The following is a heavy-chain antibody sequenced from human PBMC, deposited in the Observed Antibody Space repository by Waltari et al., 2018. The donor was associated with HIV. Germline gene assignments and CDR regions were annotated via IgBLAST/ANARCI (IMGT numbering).Heavy chain of an antibody. CDR3: ARGRYYDDSSGYYDNLPFDY. D-gene: IGHD3-22*01. CDR1: GSTFRTYS. CDR2: ISDSISYR. Sequence: EVQLVESGGGLVKPGGSLRLSCAAAGSTFRTYSMNWVRQAPGKGVVWVSSISDSISYRYYADSVKGRVTISRDNAKNSLYLQMNSLRAEDTGVYYCARGRYYDDSSGYYDNLPFDYWGQGTLVTV. J-gene: IGHJ4*02. V-gene: IGHV3-21*01.